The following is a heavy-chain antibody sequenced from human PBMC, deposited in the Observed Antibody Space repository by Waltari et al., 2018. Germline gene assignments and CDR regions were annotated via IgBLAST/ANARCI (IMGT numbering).Heavy chain of an antibody. J-gene: IGHJ6*02. CDR3: ARSTVTLIYYYALDV. CDR2: ISWNGGTR. V-gene: IGHV3-20*04. D-gene: IGHD4-17*01. CDR1: GFGFDAFG. Sequence: ELLLVESGGTVVRPGGSLRLSCEASGFGFDAFGMNWVRQVPGEGLEWVSGISWNGGTRGYADSVKGRFTISRDNIRNSLYLEMNSLRAEDTALYYCARSTVTLIYYYALDVWGQGTPVTVSS.